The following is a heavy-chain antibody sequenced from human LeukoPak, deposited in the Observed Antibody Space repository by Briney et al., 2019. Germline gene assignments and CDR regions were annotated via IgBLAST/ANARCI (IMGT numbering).Heavy chain of an antibody. J-gene: IGHJ4*02. Sequence: SETLSLTCAVYGVSFSGYYWSWIRQPPGKGLEWIGEINHSGSTNYNPSLKSRVTISVDTSKNQFSLKLSSVTAADTAVYYCARLWYSGSSVPYYFDYWGQGTLVTVSS. V-gene: IGHV4-34*01. CDR2: INHSGST. D-gene: IGHD1-26*01. CDR1: GVSFSGYY. CDR3: ARLWYSGSSVPYYFDY.